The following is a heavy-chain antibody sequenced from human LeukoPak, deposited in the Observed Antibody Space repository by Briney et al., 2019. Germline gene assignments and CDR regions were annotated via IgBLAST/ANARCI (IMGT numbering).Heavy chain of an antibody. V-gene: IGHV3-23*01. CDR3: AKDGGLWVSAHWGDS. CDR1: GFTFSSYT. CDR2: ITTGGPNT. D-gene: IGHD7-27*01. Sequence: GGSLRLSCTASGFTFSSYTMSWVRQAPGKGLKWDSTITTGGPNTYYADSVKGRFTVSRDDSKNTLYLQMNSLRAEDTAVYYCAKDGGLWVSAHWGDSWGRGTLVTVSS. J-gene: IGHJ4*02.